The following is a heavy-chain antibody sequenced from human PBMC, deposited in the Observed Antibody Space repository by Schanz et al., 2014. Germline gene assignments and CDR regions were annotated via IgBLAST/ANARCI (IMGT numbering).Heavy chain of an antibody. J-gene: IGHJ6*02. CDR2: LTEGGGGT. V-gene: IGHV3-23*01. CDR1: GFNFNTYA. CDR3: ARFLARYQYYGVDV. Sequence: EVQLLESGGGLAQPGGSLRLACAASGFNFNTYAMIWVRQAPGKGLEWVSGLTEGGGGTYYTDAVKGRFSISRDNGDTSVYLQINSLRVEDTAVYYCARFLARYQYYGVDVWGQGTTVIVSS. D-gene: IGHD3-3*01.